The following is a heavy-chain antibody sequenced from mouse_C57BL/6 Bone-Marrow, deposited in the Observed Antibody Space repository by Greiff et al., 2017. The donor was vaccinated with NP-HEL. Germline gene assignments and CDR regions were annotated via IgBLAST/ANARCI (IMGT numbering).Heavy chain of an antibody. CDR1: GYAFSSYW. J-gene: IGHJ4*01. Sequence: QVQLQQSGAELVMPGASVKISCKASGYAFSSYWMNWVKERPGKGLEWIGQIYPGDGDTKYNGKFKGKATRTADKSSSTAYRKVSRLTSECSAVYFWARGDYGSDRFEYAMDYWGQGTSVTVSS. V-gene: IGHV1-80*01. CDR2: IYPGDGDT. CDR3: ARGDYGSDRFEYAMDY. D-gene: IGHD1-1*01.